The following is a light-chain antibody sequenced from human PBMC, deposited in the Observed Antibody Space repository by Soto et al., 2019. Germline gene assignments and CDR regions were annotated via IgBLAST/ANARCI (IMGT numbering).Light chain of an antibody. CDR1: QSVRSTY. CDR3: QQYGGSST. CDR2: GAS. Sequence: EIVMSQSPATLSVSPGERATLSCRASQSVRSTYLAWYQQKPGQAPRLLIYGASSRATGIPDRFSGSGSGTDFTLTISRLEPEDFAVYYCQQYGGSSTFGQGTKVEIK. V-gene: IGKV3-20*01. J-gene: IGKJ1*01.